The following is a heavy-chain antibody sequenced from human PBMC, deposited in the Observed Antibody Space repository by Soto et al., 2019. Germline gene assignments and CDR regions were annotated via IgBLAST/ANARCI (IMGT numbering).Heavy chain of an antibody. Sequence: EVQLLESGGGLVQPGGSPRLSCAASGFTFNNYAMTWVRQAPGKGLEWASAISGGGDTTSYADSVKGRFTVSRDGSKNTLYLQMSSLRAEDTALYYCAKGRGGSGSLTPRVDFWGQGTLVTVSS. D-gene: IGHD3-10*01. V-gene: IGHV3-23*01. J-gene: IGHJ4*02. CDR1: GFTFNNYA. CDR3: AKGRGGSGSLTPRVDF. CDR2: ISGGGDTT.